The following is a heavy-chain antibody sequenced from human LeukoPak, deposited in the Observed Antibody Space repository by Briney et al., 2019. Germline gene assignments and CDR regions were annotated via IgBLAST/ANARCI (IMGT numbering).Heavy chain of an antibody. CDR1: GFTFSNYW. Sequence: PGGSLRLSCAASGFTFSNYWMTWVRQAPGKGLEWVANIRHDGNEKYYVDSVKGRFTISRDNTKSSLYLQINSLRAEDTAVYYCARDGTAAGLYLDLWGQGTLVTVSS. CDR2: IRHDGNEK. V-gene: IGHV3-7*01. D-gene: IGHD6-13*01. J-gene: IGHJ4*01. CDR3: ARDGTAAGLYLDL.